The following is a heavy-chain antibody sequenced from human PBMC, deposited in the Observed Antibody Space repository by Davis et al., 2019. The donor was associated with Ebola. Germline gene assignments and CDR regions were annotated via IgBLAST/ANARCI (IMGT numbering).Heavy chain of an antibody. J-gene: IGHJ4*02. Sequence: GESLKISCAASGFTFSSYAMSWVRQAPGKGLEWVSAISGSGGSTYYADSVKGRFTISRDNSKNTLYLQMNSLRAEDTAVYYCAKESGNTANTHFDYWGQGTLVTVSS. CDR1: GFTFSSYA. V-gene: IGHV3-23*01. CDR3: AKESGNTANTHFDY. CDR2: ISGSGGST. D-gene: IGHD5-18*01.